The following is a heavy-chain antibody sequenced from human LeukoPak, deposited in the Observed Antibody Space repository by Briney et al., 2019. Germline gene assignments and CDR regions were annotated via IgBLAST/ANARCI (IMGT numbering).Heavy chain of an antibody. D-gene: IGHD6-19*01. CDR2: INHSGST. J-gene: IGHJ5*02. CDR1: GGSISSGGYY. Sequence: SETLSLTCTVSGGSISSGGYYWSWIRQPPGKGLEWIGEINHSGSTNYNPSLKSRVTISVDTSKNQFSLKLSSVTAADTAVYYCARVVGSGWQRGWFDPWGQGTLVTVSS. V-gene: IGHV4-39*07. CDR3: ARVVGSGWQRGWFDP.